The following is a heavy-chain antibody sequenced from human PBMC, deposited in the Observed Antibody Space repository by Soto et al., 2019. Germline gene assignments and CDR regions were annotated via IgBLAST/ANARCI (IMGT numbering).Heavy chain of an antibody. Sequence: SVKVSCKASGGTFSSYAISWVRQAPGQGLEWMGGIIPIFGTANYAQKFQGRVTITADESTSTAYMELSSLRSEDTAVYYCARRGRYCSGGSCYSAFTYYYCMDVWGQGTTVTVSS. J-gene: IGHJ6*02. CDR2: IIPIFGTA. CDR3: ARRGRYCSGGSCYSAFTYYYCMDV. V-gene: IGHV1-69*13. D-gene: IGHD2-15*01. CDR1: GGTFSSYA.